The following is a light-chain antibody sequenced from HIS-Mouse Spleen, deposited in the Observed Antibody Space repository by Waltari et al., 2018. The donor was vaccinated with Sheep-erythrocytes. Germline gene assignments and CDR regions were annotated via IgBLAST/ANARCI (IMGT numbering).Light chain of an antibody. CDR1: SSDVGCYNY. J-gene: IGLJ1*01. V-gene: IGLV2-11*01. CDR2: DVS. CDR3: CSYAGSYTHV. Sequence: QSALTQPRTVSGSPGQSVTISCSGTSSDVGCYNYFAWYQQHPGKAPKLMMYDVSKRPCGVAYRVACSKSGNTTSLIFSGLQAEDEADYSCCSYAGSYTHVFATGTKVSVL.